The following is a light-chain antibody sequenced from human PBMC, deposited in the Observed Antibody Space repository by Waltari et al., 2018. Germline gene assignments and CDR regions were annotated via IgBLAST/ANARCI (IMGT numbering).Light chain of an antibody. CDR1: RSTIGAGYD. V-gene: IGLV1-40*01. CDR3: QSYDSSLSAV. Sequence: QSALTQPPSVSGAPGHSVTISCTGSRSTIGAGYDVHWYQQLPGAAPKLLIYAFSNRPSGVPDRFYGSKSGTSASLAINGLQAEDEAIYYCQSYDSSLSAVFGGGTKVTVL. CDR2: AFS. J-gene: IGLJ3*02.